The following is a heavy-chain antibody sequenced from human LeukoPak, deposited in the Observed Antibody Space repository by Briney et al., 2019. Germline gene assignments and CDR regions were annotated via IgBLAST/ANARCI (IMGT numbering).Heavy chain of an antibody. Sequence: GRSPRLSCAASGFTFSSYAMHWVRQAPGKGLEYVSAISSNGGSTYYANSVKGRFTISRDNSKNTLYLQMGSLRAEDMAVYYCARVVSGSYPMYYYYYMDVWGKGTTVTVSS. D-gene: IGHD1-26*01. CDR2: ISSNGGST. J-gene: IGHJ6*03. CDR1: GFTFSSYA. CDR3: ARVVSGSYPMYYYYYMDV. V-gene: IGHV3-64*01.